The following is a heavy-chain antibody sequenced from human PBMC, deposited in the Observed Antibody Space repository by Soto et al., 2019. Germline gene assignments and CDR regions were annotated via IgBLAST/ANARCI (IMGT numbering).Heavy chain of an antibody. CDR2: ISYSGNT. D-gene: IGHD3-16*02. V-gene: IGHV4-39*01. CDR1: GGSVSSSSYY. J-gene: IGHJ5*02. Sequence: PSETLSLTCTVSGGSVSSSSYYWGWGWIRQPPGKGLEWIGSISYSGNTYYNPSLQSRVTISVDTSKNQLSLRLISVTAAEPAMYFCGRIGYQLPSTVLWLDPWGQGTPCTVSS. CDR3: GRIGYQLPSTVLWLDP.